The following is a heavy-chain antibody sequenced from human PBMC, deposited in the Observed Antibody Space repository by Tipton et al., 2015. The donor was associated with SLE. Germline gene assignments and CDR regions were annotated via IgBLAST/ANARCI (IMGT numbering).Heavy chain of an antibody. J-gene: IGHJ5*01. CDR2: IYYSGSP. Sequence: TLSLTCTVSGGSISSSSFYWGWIRQPPGEGLESIGSIYYSGSPSYNPSLRSRVTISVDTSKNQFSLRLKSVTAADTAVYYCATGHFDFWGQGRLVTVSS. D-gene: IGHD1-1*01. CDR3: ATGHFDF. CDR1: GGSISSSSFY. V-gene: IGHV4-39*07.